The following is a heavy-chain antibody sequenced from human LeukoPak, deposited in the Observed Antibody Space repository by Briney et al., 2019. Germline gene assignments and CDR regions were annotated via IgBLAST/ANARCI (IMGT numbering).Heavy chain of an antibody. D-gene: IGHD1-7*01. V-gene: IGHV4-59*01. CDR3: ARSHPLTGTTIWFDP. CDR1: GGSISSYY. J-gene: IGHJ5*02. Sequence: SETLSLTCTVSGGSISSYYWSWIRQPPGKGLEWIGYIYYSGSTNYNPSLKSRVTISVDTSKNQFSLKLSSVTAADTALYYCARSHPLTGTTIWFDPWGQGTLVTVSS. CDR2: IYYSGST.